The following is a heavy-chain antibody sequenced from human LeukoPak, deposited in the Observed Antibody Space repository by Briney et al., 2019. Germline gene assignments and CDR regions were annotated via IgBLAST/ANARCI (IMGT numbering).Heavy chain of an antibody. CDR3: ARVSFPLYRNNWFDP. CDR2: INHSGSN. CDR1: GGSFSGYY. V-gene: IGHV4-34*01. Sequence: PSETLSLTCAVYGGSFSGYYWSWIPQPPGKGLEWIGEINHSGSNNYNPSLKSRATITVDTPKTAFSLKLSCVTVADTAVYYCARVSFPLYRNNWFDPWGQGTLVTVSS. J-gene: IGHJ5*02.